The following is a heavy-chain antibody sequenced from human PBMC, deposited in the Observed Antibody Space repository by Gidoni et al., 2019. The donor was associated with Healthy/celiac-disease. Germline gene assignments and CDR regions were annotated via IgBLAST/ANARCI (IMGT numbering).Heavy chain of an antibody. CDR2: ISSSSSTI. J-gene: IGHJ4*02. D-gene: IGHD6-13*01. CDR1: GFTFSRYS. Sequence: EVQLVESGGGLVQLGGSLRLSCAASGFTFSRYSMIWVRQAPGKGLEWVSYISSSSSTIYYADSVKGRFTISRDNAKNSLYLQMNSLRDEDTAVYYCARDPAYSSSWYYFDYWGQGTLVTVSS. V-gene: IGHV3-48*02. CDR3: ARDPAYSSSWYYFDY.